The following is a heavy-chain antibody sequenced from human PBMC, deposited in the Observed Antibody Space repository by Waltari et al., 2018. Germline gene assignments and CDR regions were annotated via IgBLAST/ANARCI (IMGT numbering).Heavy chain of an antibody. V-gene: IGHV4-4*02. CDR2: IYHSGRT. CDR1: GGSICSSNW. CDR3: ASRGATNPLDY. Sequence: QVQLQESGPGLVKPSGTLSLTCAVSGGSICSSNWWGWVRQPPGKGLEWIGEIYHSGRTNYNPSLKSRVTISVDKSKNQFSLKLSAVTAADTAVHYCASRGATNPLDYWGQGTLVTVSS. D-gene: IGHD1-26*01. J-gene: IGHJ4*02.